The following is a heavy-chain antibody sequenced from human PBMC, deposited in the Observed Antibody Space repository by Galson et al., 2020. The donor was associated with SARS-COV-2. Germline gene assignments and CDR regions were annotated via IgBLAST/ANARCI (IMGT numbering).Heavy chain of an antibody. CDR2: IIPIFGTA. CDR3: ARTRYSSSWYLGDYYYYGMDV. D-gene: IGHD6-13*01. Sequence: SVKVSCKASGGTFSSYAISWVRQAPGQGLEWMGGIIPIFGTANYAQKFQGRVTITADESTSTAYMELSSLRSEDTAVYYCARTRYSSSWYLGDYYYYGMDVWGQGTTVTV. CDR1: GGTFSSYA. V-gene: IGHV1-69*13. J-gene: IGHJ6*02.